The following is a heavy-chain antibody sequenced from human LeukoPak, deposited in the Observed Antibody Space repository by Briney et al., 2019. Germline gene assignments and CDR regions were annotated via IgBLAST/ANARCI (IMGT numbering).Heavy chain of an antibody. D-gene: IGHD4-23*01. CDR1: GGSFSGYY. CDR3: ARRKVYGGNPFDY. CDR2: INHSGST. V-gene: IGHV4-34*01. J-gene: IGHJ4*02. Sequence: SETLSLTCAVYGGSFSGYYWSWIRQPPGKGLEWIGEINHSGSTNYNPSLKSRVTISVDTSKNQFSLKLSSVTAADTAVYYCARRKVYGGNPFDYWGQGTLVTVSS.